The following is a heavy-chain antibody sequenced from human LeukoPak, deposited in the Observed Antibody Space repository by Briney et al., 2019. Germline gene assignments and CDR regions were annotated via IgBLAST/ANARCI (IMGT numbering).Heavy chain of an antibody. CDR3: AKGEYCSSTSCSISPHYYGMDV. D-gene: IGHD2-2*01. J-gene: IGHJ6*02. V-gene: IGHV3-23*01. CDR1: GFTFSSYA. CDR2: ISGSGGST. Sequence: GGSLRLSCAASGFTFSSYAMSWVRQAPGKGLDWVSAISGSGGSTHYADSVKGRFTSSRDNSQNTLYLQMNSLRAEDTAVYYCAKGEYCSSTSCSISPHYYGMDVWGQGTTVTVSS.